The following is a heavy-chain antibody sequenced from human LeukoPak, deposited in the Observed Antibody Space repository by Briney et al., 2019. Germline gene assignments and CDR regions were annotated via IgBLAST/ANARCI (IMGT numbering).Heavy chain of an antibody. J-gene: IGHJ5*02. CDR3: AKASSGYPSSANNWFDP. CDR1: GFTFDDYA. D-gene: IGHD3-3*01. Sequence: GGSLRLSCAASGFTFDDYAMHWVRQAPGKGLEWVSGISWNSGSIGCADSVKGRFTISRDNAKNSLYLQMNSLRAEDTALYYCAKASSGYPSSANNWFDPWGQGTLVTVSS. CDR2: ISWNSGSI. V-gene: IGHV3-9*01.